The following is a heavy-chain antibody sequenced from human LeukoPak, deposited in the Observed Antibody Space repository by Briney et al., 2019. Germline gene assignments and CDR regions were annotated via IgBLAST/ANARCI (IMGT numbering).Heavy chain of an antibody. J-gene: IGHJ5*02. Sequence: ASVKVSCKASGYTFTGYYMHWVRQAPGQGLEWMGWINPNSGGTNYAQKFQGRVSMTRDTSISTAYMELSRLRSDDTAVYYCARARKIVVVPAAISVFDPWGQGTLVTVSS. V-gene: IGHV1-2*02. CDR2: INPNSGGT. CDR1: GYTFTGYY. D-gene: IGHD2-2*01. CDR3: ARARKIVVVPAAISVFDP.